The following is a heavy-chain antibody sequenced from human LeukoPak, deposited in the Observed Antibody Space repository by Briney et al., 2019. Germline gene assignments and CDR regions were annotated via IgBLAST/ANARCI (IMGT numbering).Heavy chain of an antibody. Sequence: SETLSLTCAVYGGSFSGYYWSWIRQPPGKGLEWIGEINHRGSTNYNPSLKSRVTISVDTSKNQFSLKLSSVTAADTAVYYCARLPYYYDSSGYYGGHYFDYWGQGTLVTVSS. V-gene: IGHV4-34*01. CDR3: ARLPYYYDSSGYYGGHYFDY. J-gene: IGHJ4*02. CDR2: INHRGST. CDR1: GGSFSGYY. D-gene: IGHD3-22*01.